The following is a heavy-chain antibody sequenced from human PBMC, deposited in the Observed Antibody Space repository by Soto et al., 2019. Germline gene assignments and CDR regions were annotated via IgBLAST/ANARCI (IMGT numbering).Heavy chain of an antibody. D-gene: IGHD1-26*01. CDR3: AKESTVGSPGDYFDS. J-gene: IGHJ4*02. Sequence: EQPGGSLRLSCAASGFTFSSYDMTWVRQAPGKGLEWVSAIGVYANTYYADSVKGRFTISRDDSRNTVHLQLNSLRVDDTAVYYCAKESTVGSPGDYFDSWGQGTLVTVSS. CDR1: GFTFSSYD. V-gene: IGHV3-23*01. CDR2: IGVYANT.